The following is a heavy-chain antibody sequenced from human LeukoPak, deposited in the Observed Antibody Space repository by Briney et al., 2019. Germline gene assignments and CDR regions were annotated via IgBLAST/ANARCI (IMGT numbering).Heavy chain of an antibody. CDR3: ARALSSSWYTDY. J-gene: IGHJ4*02. CDR2: ISSSSSYI. CDR1: GFTFSSYS. V-gene: IGHV3-21*01. Sequence: PGGSLRLSCAASGFTFSSYSMNWVRQAPGKGLEWVSSISSSSSYIYYADSVKGRFTISRDNAKNSLYLQMNSLRAEDTAVYYCARALSSSWYTDYWGQGTLVTVSS. D-gene: IGHD6-13*01.